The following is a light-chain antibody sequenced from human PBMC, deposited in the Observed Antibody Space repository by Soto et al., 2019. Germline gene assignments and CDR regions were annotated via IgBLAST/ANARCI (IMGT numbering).Light chain of an antibody. CDR3: QQSYSRPRT. CDR1: QSISSW. Sequence: DIQMTQSPSTLSASVGDRVTITCRANQSISSWLAWYQRRPGKAPRLLISKASSLESGVPSRFSGGGFGTELTITISSLQPEDFETYFCQQSYSRPRTFGQGTKVDIK. V-gene: IGKV1-5*03. CDR2: KAS. J-gene: IGKJ1*01.